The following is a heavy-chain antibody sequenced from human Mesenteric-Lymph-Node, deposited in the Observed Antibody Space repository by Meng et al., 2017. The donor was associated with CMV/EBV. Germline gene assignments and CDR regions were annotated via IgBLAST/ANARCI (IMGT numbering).Heavy chain of an antibody. CDR1: GFTFSSYA. D-gene: IGHD6-19*01. J-gene: IGHJ3*02. Sequence: GESLKISCAASGFTFSSYAMSWVRQAPGKGLEWVSAISGSGGSTYYADSVEGRFTISRDNSKNTLYLQMNSLRAEDTAVYYCATSLSPGAGFDIWGQGTMVTVSS. CDR3: ATSLSPGAGFDI. CDR2: ISGSGGST. V-gene: IGHV3-23*01.